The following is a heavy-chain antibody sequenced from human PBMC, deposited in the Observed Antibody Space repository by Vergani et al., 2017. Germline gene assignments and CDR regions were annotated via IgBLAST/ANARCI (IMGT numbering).Heavy chain of an antibody. J-gene: IGHJ4*02. CDR3: ARGSGKGIAAAGTDFDY. D-gene: IGHD6-13*01. Sequence: EVQLVESGGGLVQPGGSLRLSCAASGFTFISYDMHWVRQATGKGLEWVSAIGTAGDTYYPGSVKGRFTISRENAKNSLYLQMNSLRAGDTAVYYCARGSGKGIAAAGTDFDYWGQGTLVTVSS. CDR1: GFTFISYD. CDR2: IGTAGDT. V-gene: IGHV3-13*01.